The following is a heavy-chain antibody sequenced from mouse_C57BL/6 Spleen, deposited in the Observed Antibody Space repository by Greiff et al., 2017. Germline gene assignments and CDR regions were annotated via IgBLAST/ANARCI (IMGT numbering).Heavy chain of an antibody. CDR2: INPNNGGT. Sequence: EVQLQQSGPELVKPGASVKISCKASGYTFTDYYMNWVKQSHGKSLEWIGDINPNNGGTSYNQKFKGKATLTVDKSSSTAYMELRSLTSEDSAVYYCARSEGPRYFDVWGTGTTVTVSS. CDR1: GYTFTDYY. CDR3: ARSEGPRYFDV. J-gene: IGHJ1*03. V-gene: IGHV1-26*01.